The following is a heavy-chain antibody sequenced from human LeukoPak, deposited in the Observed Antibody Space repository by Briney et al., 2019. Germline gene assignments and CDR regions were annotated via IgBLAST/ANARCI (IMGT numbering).Heavy chain of an antibody. CDR1: GFTFTNAW. CDR2: INSKTDGGTA. J-gene: IGHJ3*02. D-gene: IGHD3-22*01. V-gene: IGHV3-15*01. Sequence: GGSLRLPCAASGFTFTNAWMGWVRQAPEKGLEWVGRINSKTDGGTADYAAPVKGRFSISRDDSKNTLFLQINSLKNEDTAVYYCTTDPYYYDSSALDAFDIWGQGTMVTVSS. CDR3: TTDPYYYDSSALDAFDI.